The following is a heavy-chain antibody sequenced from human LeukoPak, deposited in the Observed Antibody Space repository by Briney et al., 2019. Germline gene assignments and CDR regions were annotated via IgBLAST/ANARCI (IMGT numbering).Heavy chain of an antibody. CDR1: GFTFSNYE. CDR2: ISDNGRTS. V-gene: IGHV3-48*03. D-gene: IGHD6-13*01. CDR3: ARARIAAPLLDY. Sequence: GRSLRLSCAPSGFTFSNYEMNWVRQTPGKGLEWVSYISDNGRTSYYADSVKGRFTISRDNAKNSLYPQMNSLRVEDPSVYYCARARIAAPLLDYWGQGTLVTVSS. J-gene: IGHJ4*02.